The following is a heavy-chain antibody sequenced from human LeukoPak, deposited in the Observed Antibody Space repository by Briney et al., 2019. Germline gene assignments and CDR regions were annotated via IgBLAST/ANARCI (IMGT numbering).Heavy chain of an antibody. D-gene: IGHD2-2*01. CDR3: ARGGPAGDFIVVAPTNNAFDI. CDR1: GYTFTGYY. V-gene: IGHV1-2*02. Sequence: ASVKVSCKASGYTFTGYYIHWVRQAPGQGLEWMGWINPKSGGTNYAQKFQGRVTMTRDTSTSTVYMELSSLRSEDTAVYYCARGGPAGDFIVVAPTNNAFDIWGQGTMVTVSS. CDR2: INPKSGGT. J-gene: IGHJ3*02.